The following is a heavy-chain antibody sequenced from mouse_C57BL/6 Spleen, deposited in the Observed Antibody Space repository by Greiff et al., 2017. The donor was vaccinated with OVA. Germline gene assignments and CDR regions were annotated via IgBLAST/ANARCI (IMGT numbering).Heavy chain of an antibody. Sequence: EVQLQQSGPELVKPGASVKISCKASGYTFTDYYMNWVKQSHGKSLEWIGDINPNNGGTSYNQKFKGKATLTVDKSSSTAYMELRSLTSEDSAVYYCARFWVYYFDDWGQGTTLTVSS. CDR3: ARFWVYYFDD. V-gene: IGHV1-26*01. D-gene: IGHD4-1*01. CDR1: GYTFTDYY. CDR2: INPNNGGT. J-gene: IGHJ2*01.